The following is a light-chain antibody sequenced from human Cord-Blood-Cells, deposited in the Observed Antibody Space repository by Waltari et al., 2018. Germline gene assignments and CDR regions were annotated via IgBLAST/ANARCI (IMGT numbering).Light chain of an antibody. CDR3: QQRSNWPT. V-gene: IGKV3-11*01. CDR2: DAS. J-gene: IGKJ1*01. CDR1: QSVSSY. Sequence: ATLSLSPGERATLSCRASQSVSSYLAWYQQKPGQAPRLLIYDASNRATGIPARFSGSGSGTDFTLTISSLEHEDFEVYYCQQRSNWPTFGQGTKVEIK.